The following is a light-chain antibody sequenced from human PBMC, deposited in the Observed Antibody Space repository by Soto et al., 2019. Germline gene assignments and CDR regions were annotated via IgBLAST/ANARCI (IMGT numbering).Light chain of an antibody. CDR3: SSYTSASTYVL. Sequence: QSALTQPASVSGSPGQSITISCTGTSSDVGGYNYVSWYQQHPGKAPKVLISDVSDRPSGVSTRFSGSKSGNTASLTISGLQAEDEADYYCSSYTSASTYVLFGGGTKVTVL. V-gene: IGLV2-14*03. J-gene: IGLJ2*01. CDR2: DVS. CDR1: SSDVGGYNY.